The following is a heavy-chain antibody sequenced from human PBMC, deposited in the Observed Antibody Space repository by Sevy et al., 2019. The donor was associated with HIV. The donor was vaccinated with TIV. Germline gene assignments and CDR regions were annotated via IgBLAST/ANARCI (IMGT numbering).Heavy chain of an antibody. D-gene: IGHD3-3*01. Sequence: ASVKVSCKASGGTFSSYAISWVRQAPGQGLEWMGGIIPIFSTANYAQKFQGRVTITADESTSTAYMELSSLRSEDTAVYYCARVDYYDFWSGPTYYYSDGMDLWGQGTTVTVSS. CDR1: GGTFSSYA. CDR3: ARVDYYDFWSGPTYYYSDGMDL. V-gene: IGHV1-69*13. J-gene: IGHJ6*02. CDR2: IIPIFSTA.